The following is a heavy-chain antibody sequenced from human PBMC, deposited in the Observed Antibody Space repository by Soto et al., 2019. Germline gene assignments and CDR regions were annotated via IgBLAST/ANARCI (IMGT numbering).Heavy chain of an antibody. Sequence: QVQLQQSGPVLLKPSQTLSLTCVISGDSVSNDRAGWNWIRQSPSRGLEWLGRTYYGSKWFNDYALSVQTRITITPDTSKNQFSLQLKSVPPDDTAVYSCARGLVAPIPPLDHWCQGTLATVSS. D-gene: IGHD5-12*01. V-gene: IGHV6-1*01. CDR3: ARGLVAPIPPLDH. CDR2: TYYGSKWFN. CDR1: GDSVSNDRAG. J-gene: IGHJ4*02.